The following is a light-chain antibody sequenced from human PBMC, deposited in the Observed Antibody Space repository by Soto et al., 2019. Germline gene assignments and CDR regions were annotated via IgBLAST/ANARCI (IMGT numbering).Light chain of an antibody. CDR3: VSFAGGTYV. V-gene: IGLV2-8*01. CDR1: SSDVGAYIF. J-gene: IGLJ1*01. CDR2: DVN. Sequence: SVLTQPPSASGCPGQSVTISCTGTSSDVGAYIFVSWYQQHPGKAPKLMVYDVNRRPPGVPDRFFGSKSGNTASLTVSGLQAEDEADYYCVSFAGGTYVFGTGTKVTVL.